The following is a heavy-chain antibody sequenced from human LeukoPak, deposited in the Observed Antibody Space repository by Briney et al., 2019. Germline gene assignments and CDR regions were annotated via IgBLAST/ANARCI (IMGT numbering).Heavy chain of an antibody. CDR2: ISSSSSYI. CDR3: ARAVGCSSTSCYGGPFGYYGMDV. D-gene: IGHD2-2*01. J-gene: IGHJ6*02. V-gene: IGHV3-21*01. CDR1: GLTFSSYS. Sequence: PGGSLRLSCAASGLTFSSYSMNWVRQAPGKGLEWVSSISSSSSYIYYADSVRGRFTISRDNAKNSLYLQMNSLRAEDTAVYYCARAVGCSSTSCYGGPFGYYGMDVWGQGTTVTVSS.